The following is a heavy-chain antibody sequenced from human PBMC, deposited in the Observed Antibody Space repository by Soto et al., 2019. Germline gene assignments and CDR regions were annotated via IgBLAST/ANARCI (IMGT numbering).Heavy chain of an antibody. D-gene: IGHD2-15*01. CDR3: ASAPGTISGYCSGGSCPGNAFDI. V-gene: IGHV3-21*01. J-gene: IGHJ3*02. CDR2: ISSSSSYI. Sequence: EVQLVESGGGLVKPGGSLRLSCAASGFTFSSYSMNWVRQAPGKGLEWVSSISSSSSYIYYADSVKGRFTISRDNAKNSLYLKMNSLRAEDTAVYYCASAPGTISGYCSGGSCPGNAFDIWGQGTMVTVSS. CDR1: GFTFSSYS.